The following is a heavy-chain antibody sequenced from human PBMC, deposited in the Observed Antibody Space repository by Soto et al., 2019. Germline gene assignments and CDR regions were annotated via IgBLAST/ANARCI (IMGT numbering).Heavy chain of an antibody. Sequence: GGSLRLSCSASGFTFSNCAMSWVRQAPGKGLEWVSTISGRGGSTYHADSMKGRLTISRDNSKNTLFLQMNSLRAEDTAVYYCAKRFYREEDGYNFFDSWGQGTLVTVSS. CDR3: AKRFYREEDGYNFFDS. D-gene: IGHD5-12*01. V-gene: IGHV3-23*01. J-gene: IGHJ4*02. CDR2: ISGRGGST. CDR1: GFTFSNCA.